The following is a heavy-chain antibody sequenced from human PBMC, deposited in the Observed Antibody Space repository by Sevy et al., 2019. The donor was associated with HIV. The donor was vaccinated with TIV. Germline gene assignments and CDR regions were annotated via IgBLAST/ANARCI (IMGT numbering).Heavy chain of an antibody. CDR3: ARERDVGATSHALFDY. CDR2: IHYSGAT. J-gene: IGHJ4*02. D-gene: IGHD1-26*01. Sequence: SETLSLTCTVSGDSISSSYWTWIRQPPGKGLEWIGYIHYSGATNYNPSLKSRVTISVDTSKNQFSLSLSSVTAADTAVYYCARERDVGATSHALFDYWGQGALVTVSS. CDR1: GDSISSSY. V-gene: IGHV4-59*01.